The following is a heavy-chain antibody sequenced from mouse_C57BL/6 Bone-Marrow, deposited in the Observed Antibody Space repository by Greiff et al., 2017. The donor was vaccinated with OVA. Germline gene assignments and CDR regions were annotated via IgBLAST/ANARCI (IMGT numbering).Heavy chain of an antibody. CDR3: ARDLGYFDV. CDR2: ISDGGSYT. CDR1: GFTFSSYA. Sequence: EVKVVESGGGLVKPGGSLKLSCAASGFTFSSYAMSWVRQTPEKRLEWVATISDGGSYTYYPDNVKGRVTISRDNAKNNLYLQMSHLKSDDAAMYYCARDLGYFDVWGTGTTVTVSS. V-gene: IGHV5-4*01. J-gene: IGHJ1*03.